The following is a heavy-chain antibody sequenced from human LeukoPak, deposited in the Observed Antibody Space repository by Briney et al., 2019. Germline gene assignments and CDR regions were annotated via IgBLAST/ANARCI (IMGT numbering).Heavy chain of an antibody. D-gene: IGHD1-26*01. Sequence: GGSLRLSCAASGFTFSKYWMSWVRQAPGKGLEWVAKIKQDGSEKDYVASVKGRFTISRDNAKNTLYLQMNSLRAEDTAVYYCARDQAGGSYGIFDYWGQGTLVTVSS. J-gene: IGHJ4*02. CDR2: IKQDGSEK. CDR1: GFTFSKYW. V-gene: IGHV3-7*01. CDR3: ARDQAGGSYGIFDY.